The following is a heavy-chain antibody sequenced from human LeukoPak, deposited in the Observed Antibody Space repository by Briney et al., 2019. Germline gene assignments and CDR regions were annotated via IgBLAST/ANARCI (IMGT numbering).Heavy chain of an antibody. J-gene: IGHJ4*02. CDR3: ARSRSGYYEDY. D-gene: IGHD3-22*01. V-gene: IGHV1-2*02. Sequence: ASVKVSCKASGYTFTGYYMHWVRQAPGQGLEWMGWINPNSGGTNYAQKFQGRVTMTRDTSISTAYMELSSLRSEDTAVYYCARSRSGYYEDYWGQGMLVTVSS. CDR2: INPNSGGT. CDR1: GYTFTGYY.